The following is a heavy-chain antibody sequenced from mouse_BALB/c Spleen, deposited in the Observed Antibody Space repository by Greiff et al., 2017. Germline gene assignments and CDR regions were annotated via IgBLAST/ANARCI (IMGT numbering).Heavy chain of an antibody. Sequence: VQLKESGGGLLKPGGSLKLSCAASGFTFRGYAMSWVRQTPETRLEGVASISSGGSTYYPDSVKGRFTISGDNARNILYLQMSSLRSEDTAMYYCARGFYYGSSYTGAMDYWGQGAAEPVS. V-gene: IGHV5-6-5*01. CDR3: ARGFYYGSSYTGAMDY. J-gene: IGHJ4*01. CDR1: GFTFRGYA. CDR2: ISSGGST. D-gene: IGHD1-1*01.